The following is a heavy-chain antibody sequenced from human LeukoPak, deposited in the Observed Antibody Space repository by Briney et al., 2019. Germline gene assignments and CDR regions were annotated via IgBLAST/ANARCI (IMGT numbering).Heavy chain of an antibody. CDR1: GFTFSAYA. D-gene: IGHD3-3*01. CDR3: AKDGLRFLEWLFGVSYYGMDV. V-gene: IGHV3-30*18. Sequence: GGSLRLSCAASGFTFSAYAMSWVRQAPGKGLEWVAVISYDGSNKYYADSVKGRFTISRDNSKNTLYLQMNSLRAEDTAVYYCAKDGLRFLEWLFGVSYYGMDVWGQGTTVTVSS. J-gene: IGHJ6*02. CDR2: ISYDGSNK.